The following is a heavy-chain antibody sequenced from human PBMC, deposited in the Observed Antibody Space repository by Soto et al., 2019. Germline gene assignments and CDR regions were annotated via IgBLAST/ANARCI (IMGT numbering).Heavy chain of an antibody. J-gene: IGHJ4*02. CDR2: IWYDGSNK. CDR1: GFTFSSYG. D-gene: IGHD5-12*01. CDR3: ARAEMATITGNFDY. V-gene: IGHV3-33*01. Sequence: GGSLRLSCAASGFTFSSYGMHWVRQAPGKWLEWVAVIWYDGSNKYYADSVKGRFTISRDNPKNTLYLQMNSLRAEDTAVYYCARAEMATITGNFDYWGQGTLVTVSS.